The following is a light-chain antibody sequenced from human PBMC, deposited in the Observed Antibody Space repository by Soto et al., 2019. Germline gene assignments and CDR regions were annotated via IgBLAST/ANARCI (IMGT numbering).Light chain of an antibody. CDR2: AAS. CDR3: QQFNNYPLT. CDR1: QGISSY. J-gene: IGKJ4*01. Sequence: IQLTQSPSSLSASVGDRVTITCRASQGISSYLAWYQQKPGKAPKLLIYAASILQSGVPSRFGGSGSGTDFTLAISSLQPEDFATYYCQQFNNYPLTFGGGTKVDNK. V-gene: IGKV1-9*01.